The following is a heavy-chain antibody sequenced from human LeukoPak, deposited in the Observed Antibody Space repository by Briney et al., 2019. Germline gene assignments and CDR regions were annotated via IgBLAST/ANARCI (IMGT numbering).Heavy chain of an antibody. Sequence: ASVKVSCKASGGTFSSYAISWVRQAPGQGLEWMGWINPNSGGTNYAQKFQGRVTMTRDTSISTAYMELSRLRSDDTAVYYCARGYYDILTGYYTGTAFDYWGQGTLVTVSS. CDR2: INPNSGGT. J-gene: IGHJ4*02. CDR3: ARGYYDILTGYYTGTAFDY. CDR1: GGTFSSYA. D-gene: IGHD3-9*01. V-gene: IGHV1-2*02.